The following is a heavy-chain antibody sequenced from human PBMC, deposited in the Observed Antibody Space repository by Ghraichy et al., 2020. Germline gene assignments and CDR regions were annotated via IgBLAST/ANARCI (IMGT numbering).Heavy chain of an antibody. CDR1: GFTFSSYW. D-gene: IGHD5-12*01. Sequence: GGSLRLSCAASGFTFSSYWMSWVRQAPGKGLEWVANIKQDGSEKYYVDSVKGRFTISRDNAKNSQYLQMNSLRVDDTAVYYCARDRGYPVHWFDPWGQGTLVTVSS. J-gene: IGHJ5*02. V-gene: IGHV3-7*01. CDR3: ARDRGYPVHWFDP. CDR2: IKQDGSEK.